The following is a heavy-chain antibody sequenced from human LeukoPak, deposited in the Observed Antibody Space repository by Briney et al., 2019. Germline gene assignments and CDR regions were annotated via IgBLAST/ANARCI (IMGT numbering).Heavy chain of an antibody. V-gene: IGHV1-2*02. CDR3: AREGYSSSRGFFDP. Sequence: ASVKVSCKASGYTFTSYYMHWVRQAPGQGLEWMGWINPNSGGTNYAQKFQGRVTMTRDTSISTAYMELSRLRSDDTAVYYCAREGYSSSRGFFDPWGQGTLVTVSS. D-gene: IGHD6-6*01. CDR1: GYTFTSYY. J-gene: IGHJ5*02. CDR2: INPNSGGT.